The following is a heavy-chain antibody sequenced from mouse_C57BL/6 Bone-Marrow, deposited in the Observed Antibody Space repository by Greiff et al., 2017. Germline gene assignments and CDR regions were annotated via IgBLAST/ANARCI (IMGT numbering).Heavy chain of an antibody. D-gene: IGHD1-1*01. CDR1: GYTFTSYW. CDR3: AITTVVARDY. CDR2: IYPSDSET. V-gene: IGHV1-61*01. Sequence: QVQLQQPGAELVRPWSSVKLSCKASGYTFTSYWMDWVKQRPGQGLEWIGNIYPSDSETHYNQKFKDKATLTVDKSSSTAYMQLSSLTSEDSAVYYCAITTVVARDYWGQGTTLTVSS. J-gene: IGHJ2*01.